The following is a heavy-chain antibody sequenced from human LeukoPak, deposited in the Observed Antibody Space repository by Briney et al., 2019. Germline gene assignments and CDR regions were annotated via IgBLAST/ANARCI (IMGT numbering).Heavy chain of an antibody. CDR1: GFAFSSYS. CDR2: ISSSSSYI. CDR3: AREWGIAVIDY. D-gene: IGHD6-19*01. V-gene: IGHV3-21*01. Sequence: GGSLRLSCAASGFAFSSYSMNWVRQAPGKGLEWVSSISSSSSYIYYADSVKGRFTISRDNAKNSLYLQMNSLRAEDTAVYYCAREWGIAVIDYWGQGTLVTVSS. J-gene: IGHJ4*02.